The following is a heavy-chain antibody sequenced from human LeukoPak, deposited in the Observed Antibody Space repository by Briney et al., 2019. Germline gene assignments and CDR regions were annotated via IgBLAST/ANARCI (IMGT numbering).Heavy chain of an antibody. CDR1: GFTFSSYA. Sequence: GGSLRLSCAASGFTFSSYAMSWVRQAPGKGLGWVSAISGSGGSTYYADSVKGRFTISRDNSKNTLYLQMNSLRAEDTAVYYCAKSSRIAIVVVMFDPWGQGTLVTVSS. V-gene: IGHV3-23*01. CDR2: ISGSGGST. J-gene: IGHJ5*02. CDR3: AKSSRIAIVVVMFDP. D-gene: IGHD3-22*01.